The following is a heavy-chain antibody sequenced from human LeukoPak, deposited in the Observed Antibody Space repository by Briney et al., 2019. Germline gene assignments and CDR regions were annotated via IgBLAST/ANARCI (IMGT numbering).Heavy chain of an antibody. D-gene: IGHD6-6*01. V-gene: IGHV3-23*01. CDR3: AKRGPIYSSSPGSYFDY. CDR2: ISGSDDGT. J-gene: IGHJ4*02. Sequence: GGSLRLSCAASGFTFSSYAMSWVRQAPGKGLEWVSSISGSDDGTYYADSVKGRFTISRDNSKNTLYLQMNSLRAEDTAVYYCAKRGPIYSSSPGSYFDYWGQGTLVTVSS. CDR1: GFTFSSYA.